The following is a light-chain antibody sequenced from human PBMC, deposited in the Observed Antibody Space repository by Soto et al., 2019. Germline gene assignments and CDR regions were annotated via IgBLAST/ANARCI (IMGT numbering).Light chain of an antibody. J-gene: IGLJ1*01. CDR2: EVS. CDR3: SSYTSSSTLEAV. V-gene: IGLV2-14*01. CDR1: RSDVGGYNY. Sequence: QSALTQPASVSGSPGQSITISCTGTRSDVGGYNYVSWYQQHPGKAPKLMIYEVSNRPSGVSNRFSGSKSGNTASLTISGLQAEDEADYYCSSYTSSSTLEAVFGTGTKLTVL.